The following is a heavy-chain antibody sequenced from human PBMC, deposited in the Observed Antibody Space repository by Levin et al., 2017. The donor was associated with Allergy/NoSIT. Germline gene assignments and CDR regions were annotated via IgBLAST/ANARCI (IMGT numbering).Heavy chain of an antibody. Sequence: SQTLSLTCTVSGGSISSSSYYWGWIRQPPGKGLEWIGSIYYSGSTYYNPSLKSRVTISVDTSKNQFSLKLSSVTAADTAMYYCARLWFGESSFDYWGQGTLVTVSS. CDR2: IYYSGST. D-gene: IGHD3-10*01. CDR1: GGSISSSSYY. J-gene: IGHJ4*02. V-gene: IGHV4-39*01. CDR3: ARLWFGESSFDY.